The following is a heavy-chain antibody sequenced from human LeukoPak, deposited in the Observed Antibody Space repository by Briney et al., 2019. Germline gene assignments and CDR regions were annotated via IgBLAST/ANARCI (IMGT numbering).Heavy chain of an antibody. CDR2: IFPGDSDT. Sequence: GESLKISCKGSGYSFTSYWIGWVRPMPGKGLEWMGIIFPGDSDTRYSPSFQGQVTISADKSISTAYLQWSSLKASDTAMYYCARRWSSSRIDAFDIWGQGTMVTVSS. V-gene: IGHV5-51*01. J-gene: IGHJ3*02. D-gene: IGHD6-13*01. CDR1: GYSFTSYW. CDR3: ARRWSSSRIDAFDI.